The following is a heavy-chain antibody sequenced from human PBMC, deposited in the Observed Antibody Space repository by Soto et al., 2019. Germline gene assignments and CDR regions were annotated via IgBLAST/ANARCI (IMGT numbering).Heavy chain of an antibody. J-gene: IGHJ1*01. Sequence: ASVKVSCKASGYIFTAYSMHWVRQAPGQGLEWMGVVNPSGGSTNYAQRFQGRITMTRDTSTSTVYMDLKFLTSEDTAVYYCAREENCSDGVCYSEYFQRWGQGTLVTVSS. CDR3: AREENCSDGVCYSEYFQR. CDR1: GYIFTAYS. CDR2: VNPSGGST. D-gene: IGHD2-15*01. V-gene: IGHV1-46*01.